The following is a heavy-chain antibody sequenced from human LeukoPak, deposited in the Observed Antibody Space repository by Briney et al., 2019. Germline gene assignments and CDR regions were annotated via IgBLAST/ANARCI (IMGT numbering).Heavy chain of an antibody. CDR2: INPNSGGT. D-gene: IGHD5-18*01. Sequence: GASVKVSCKASGCTFTGYYMHWVRQAPGQGLEWMGRINPNSGGTNYAQKFQGRVTVTTDESTSTAYMELSSLRSEDTAVYYCARDRGYSYGRFDYWGQGTLVTVSS. CDR3: ARDRGYSYGRFDY. J-gene: IGHJ4*02. CDR1: GCTFTGYY. V-gene: IGHV1-2*06.